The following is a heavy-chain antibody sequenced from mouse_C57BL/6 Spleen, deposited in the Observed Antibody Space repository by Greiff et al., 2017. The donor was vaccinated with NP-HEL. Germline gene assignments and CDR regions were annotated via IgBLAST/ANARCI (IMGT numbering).Heavy chain of an antibody. CDR2: ISSGSSTI. V-gene: IGHV5-17*01. J-gene: IGHJ3*01. CDR3: AKSWSFAY. CDR1: GFTFSDYG. Sequence: EVKVVESGGGLVKPGGSLKLSCAASGFTFSDYGMHWVRQAPEKGLEWVAYISSGSSTIYYADTVKGRFTISRNNAKNTLFLQMTSLRTEDTAMYYWAKSWSFAYWGQGTLVTVSA.